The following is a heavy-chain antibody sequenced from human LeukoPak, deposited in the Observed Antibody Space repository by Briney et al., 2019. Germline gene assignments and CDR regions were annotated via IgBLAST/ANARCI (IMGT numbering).Heavy chain of an antibody. CDR3: ARGWDYFEQ. CDR2: ISDSGST. D-gene: IGHD1-26*01. V-gene: IGHV4-30-4*01. J-gene: IGHJ4*02. CDR1: GASISSDDYL. Sequence: PSETLSLTCSVSGASISSDDYLWSWLRQPPGKGLEWIGYISDSGSTYSYPSLKSRVIISIDTSKNQFSLKLRSLTAADTAVYFCARGWDYFEQWGQGTPVTVSS.